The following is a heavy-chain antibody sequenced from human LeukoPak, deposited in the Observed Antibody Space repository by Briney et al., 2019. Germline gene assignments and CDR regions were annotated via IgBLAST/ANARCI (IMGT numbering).Heavy chain of an antibody. J-gene: IGHJ4*02. Sequence: GGSLRLSCAASGFTFSRYWMSWVRQAPGKGLEWVANIKQDGSQKSYVDSVKGRFAISRDNANNLLYLQMNSLRAEDTAVYYCARESFAARWDWGQGTLVTVSS. CDR2: IKQDGSQK. V-gene: IGHV3-7*01. D-gene: IGHD6-6*01. CDR1: GFTFSRYW. CDR3: ARESFAARWD.